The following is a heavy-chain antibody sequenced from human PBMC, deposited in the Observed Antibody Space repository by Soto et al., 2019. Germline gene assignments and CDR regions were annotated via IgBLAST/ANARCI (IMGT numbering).Heavy chain of an antibody. V-gene: IGHV3-74*01. J-gene: IGHJ4*02. CDR1: GFTFSSYW. CDR2: ISTDGSST. CDR3: ARNRDGVDY. Sequence: GGSLRLSCTASGFTFSSYWMHWVRQVPGRGLMWVSRISTDGSSTHYADSVKGRFTTSRDNAKNTLYLQLSSLRAEDTAVYYCARNRDGVDYWGQGTLVTVSS.